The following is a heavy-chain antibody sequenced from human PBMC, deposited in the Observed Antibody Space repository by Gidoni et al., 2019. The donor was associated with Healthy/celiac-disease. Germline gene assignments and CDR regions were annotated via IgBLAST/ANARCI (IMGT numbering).Heavy chain of an antibody. V-gene: IGHV3-53*01. D-gene: IGHD1-1*01. Sequence: EVQLVESGGGLIQPGGSLRLSCAASGFTVSSNYMSWVRQAPGKGLEWVSVIYSGGSTYYADSVKGRFTISRDNSKNTLYLQMNSLRAEDTAVYYCARFALEDYYYGMDVWGQGTTVTVSS. CDR2: IYSGGST. CDR3: ARFALEDYYYGMDV. J-gene: IGHJ6*02. CDR1: GFTVSSNY.